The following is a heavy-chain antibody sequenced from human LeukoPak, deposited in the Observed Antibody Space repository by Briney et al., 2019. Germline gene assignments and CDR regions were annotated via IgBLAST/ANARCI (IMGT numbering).Heavy chain of an antibody. J-gene: IGHJ3*02. CDR2: IHTSGTM. CDR3: AIIPSSGWSDAFDI. Sequence: SQTLSLTCTVSGGSVSTGSYYWSWIRQPAGRGLEWIGHIHTSGTMNYNASLKSRVRISVDTSKNQFSLKLSSVTAADTAVYYCAIIPSSGWSDAFDIWDQGTMVTVSS. V-gene: IGHV4-61*09. D-gene: IGHD6-19*01. CDR1: GGSVSTGSYY.